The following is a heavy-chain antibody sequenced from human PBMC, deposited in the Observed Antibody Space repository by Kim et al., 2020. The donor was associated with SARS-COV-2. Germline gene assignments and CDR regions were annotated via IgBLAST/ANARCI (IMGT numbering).Heavy chain of an antibody. V-gene: IGHV4-59*13. D-gene: IGHD6-13*01. Sequence: SETLSLTCTVSGGSISSYYWSWIRQPPGKGLEWIGYIYYSGSTNYNPSLKSRVTISVDTSKNQFSLKLSSVTAADTAVYYCARAVGGYSSSPGSFDYWGQGTLVTVSS. J-gene: IGHJ4*02. CDR3: ARAVGGYSSSPGSFDY. CDR2: IYYSGST. CDR1: GGSISSYY.